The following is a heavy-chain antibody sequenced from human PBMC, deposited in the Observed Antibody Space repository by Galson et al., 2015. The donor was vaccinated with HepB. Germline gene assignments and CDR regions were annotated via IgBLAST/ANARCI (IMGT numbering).Heavy chain of an antibody. CDR1: GGSISSYY. D-gene: IGHD6-19*01. J-gene: IGHJ4*02. Sequence: SETLSLTCTVSGGSISSYYWSWIRQPAGKGLEWIGRIYTSGSTNYNPSLKSRVTMSVDTSKNQFSLKLSSVTAADTAVYYCARGPYSSGWYVCDYWGQGTLVTVSS. CDR2: IYTSGST. V-gene: IGHV4-4*07. CDR3: ARGPYSSGWYVCDY.